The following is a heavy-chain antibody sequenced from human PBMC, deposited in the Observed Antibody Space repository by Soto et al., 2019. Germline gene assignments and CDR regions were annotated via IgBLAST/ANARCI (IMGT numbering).Heavy chain of an antibody. J-gene: IGHJ4*02. CDR2: IIPMFGTA. CDR3: ASGIQLWLRRINNGYSG. Sequence: QVQLVQSGAEVKKPESSVKVSCKAPGGTFSTYAISWVRQAPGQRLEWMGGIIPMFGTANYAQRFQDRVTITADESTNTVYMELSSLTSEDTAVYFCASGIQLWLRRINNGYSGWGQGTLVTVSS. D-gene: IGHD5-18*01. CDR1: GGTFSTYA. V-gene: IGHV1-69*12.